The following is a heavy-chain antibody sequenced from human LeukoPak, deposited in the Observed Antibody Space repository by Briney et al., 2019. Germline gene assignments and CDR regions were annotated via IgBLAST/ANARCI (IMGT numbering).Heavy chain of an antibody. CDR3: ARLFPTYDYVWGSYRSYAFDI. CDR2: IYYSGST. CDR1: GGSISSYY. V-gene: IGHV4-39*01. D-gene: IGHD3-16*02. J-gene: IGHJ3*02. Sequence: SETLSLTCTVSGGSISSYYWSWIRQPPGKGLEWIGSIYYSGSTYYNPSLKSRVTISVDTSRNQFSLKLSSVTAADTAVYYCARLFPTYDYVWGSYRSYAFDIWGQGTMVTVSS.